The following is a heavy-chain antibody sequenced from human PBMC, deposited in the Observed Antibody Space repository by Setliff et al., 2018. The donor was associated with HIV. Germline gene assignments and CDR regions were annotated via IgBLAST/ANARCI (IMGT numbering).Heavy chain of an antibody. Sequence: AGGSLRLSCAASGFTFSNNWMAWVRQAPGKGLEWVSYISGLGGGTIYYADSVRGRFTISRDNSKNTLYLQMNSLRTDDTAVYFCARDFSTYYSIDSWGQGTLVTVSS. V-gene: IGHV3-48*01. J-gene: IGHJ4*02. CDR2: ISGLGGGTI. D-gene: IGHD3-22*01. CDR3: ARDFSTYYSIDS. CDR1: GFTFSNNW.